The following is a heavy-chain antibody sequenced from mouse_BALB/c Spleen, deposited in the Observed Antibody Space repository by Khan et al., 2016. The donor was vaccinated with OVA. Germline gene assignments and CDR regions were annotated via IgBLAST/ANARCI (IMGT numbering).Heavy chain of an antibody. J-gene: IGHJ3*01. CDR3: VHHGSSSAWFKY. D-gene: IGHD1-1*01. CDR1: GYFITSDW. CDR2: IIPATDYT. V-gene: IGHV1-7*01. Sequence: QVQLQQSGAELAKPGDSVKMSCKASGYFITSDWMHWGKQRPGQGQEGCGYIIPATDYTEYKQKFKNKATLTAEKSSSTVFMQLSCLTSEDSAVFSCVHHGSSSAWFKYWGQGTTVTVSA.